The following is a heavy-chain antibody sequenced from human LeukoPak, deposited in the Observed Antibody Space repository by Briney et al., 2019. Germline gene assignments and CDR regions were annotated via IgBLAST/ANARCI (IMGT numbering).Heavy chain of an antibody. CDR1: GFTFRNYG. Sequence: QPGRSLRLSCAASGFTFRNYGMHWVRQAPGKGLEWVAVISYDGSNKYYADSVKGRFTISRDNSKNTLYLQMNSLRAEDTAVYYCARDRYCSSTSCYGQRYNWFDPWGQGTLVTVSS. V-gene: IGHV3-30-3*01. CDR3: ARDRYCSSTSCYGQRYNWFDP. J-gene: IGHJ5*02. D-gene: IGHD2-2*01. CDR2: ISYDGSNK.